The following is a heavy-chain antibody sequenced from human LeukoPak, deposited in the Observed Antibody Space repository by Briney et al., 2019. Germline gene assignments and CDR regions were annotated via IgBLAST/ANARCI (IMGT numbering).Heavy chain of an antibody. CDR1: GYTFSSYN. CDR3: ARSIASTYDAFDI. CDR2: VSGYNGTA. J-gene: IGHJ3*02. V-gene: IGHV1-18*01. D-gene: IGHD2-21*01. Sequence: ASVKVSCKASGYTFSSYNINWVRQAPGQGLEWVGWVSGYNGTANHAQRLQGRVTMTTDTSTTTAYMELRSLRSDDTAVYYCARSIASTYDAFDIWGQGTMVTVSS.